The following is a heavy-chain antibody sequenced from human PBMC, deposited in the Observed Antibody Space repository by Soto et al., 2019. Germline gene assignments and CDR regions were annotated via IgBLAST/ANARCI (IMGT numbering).Heavy chain of an antibody. V-gene: IGHV3-23*01. J-gene: IGHJ4*02. Sequence: DVQLLESGGGLVQPEGSLRLSCAASGFTFSSYAMGWVRQGPGKGLEWVAVVSIGGSTHYADSVRGRFTISRDNSKNTLSLQMNSLTAEDPAVYFCAKRRGAGGHFDYWGQVALVSVSS. CDR1: GFTFSSYA. CDR3: AKRRGAGGHFDY. CDR2: VSIGGST. D-gene: IGHD2-15*01.